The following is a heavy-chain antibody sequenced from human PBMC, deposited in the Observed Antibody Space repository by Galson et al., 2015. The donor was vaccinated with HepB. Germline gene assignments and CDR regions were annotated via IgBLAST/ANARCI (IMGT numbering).Heavy chain of an antibody. CDR2: IDPSDSYT. Sequence: QSGAEVKKPGESLRISCKGSGYSFTSYWISWVRQMPGKGLEWMGRIDPSDSYTNYSPSFQGHVTISADKSISTAYLQWSSLKASDTAMYYCATLSPVPAAIGFGYYYYMDVWGKGTTVTVSS. V-gene: IGHV5-10-1*01. D-gene: IGHD2-2*01. J-gene: IGHJ6*03. CDR1: GYSFTSYW. CDR3: ATLSPVPAAIGFGYYYYMDV.